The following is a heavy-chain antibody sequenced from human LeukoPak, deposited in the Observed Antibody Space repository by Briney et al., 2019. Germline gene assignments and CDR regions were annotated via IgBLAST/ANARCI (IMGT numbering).Heavy chain of an antibody. J-gene: IGHJ3*02. CDR3: VKSNSRYQPWTLDI. V-gene: IGHV4-39*07. CDR2: IYYSGST. D-gene: IGHD2-2*01. Sequence: SETLSLTCTVSGDSISSSSSYWDWIRQPPGKGLEWIGSIYYSGSTYYNPSLKSRVTISVDTSNNQLSLKVNSVTAADTAMYYCVKSNSRYQPWTLDIWGRGTMVTVSS. CDR1: GDSISSSSSY.